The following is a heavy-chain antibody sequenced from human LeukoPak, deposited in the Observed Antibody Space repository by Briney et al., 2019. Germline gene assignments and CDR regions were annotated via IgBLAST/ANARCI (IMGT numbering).Heavy chain of an antibody. CDR3: ARDGGWDDILTGYRTGFDY. Sequence: GASVKVSCKASGYTFTSYGISWVRQAPGQGLEWMGWISAHNGNTNYAQKLQGRVTMTTDTSTSTAYMELRSLRSDDTAVYYCARDGGWDDILTGYRTGFDYWGQGTLVTVSS. V-gene: IGHV1-18*01. CDR2: ISAHNGNT. CDR1: GYTFTSYG. J-gene: IGHJ4*02. D-gene: IGHD3-9*01.